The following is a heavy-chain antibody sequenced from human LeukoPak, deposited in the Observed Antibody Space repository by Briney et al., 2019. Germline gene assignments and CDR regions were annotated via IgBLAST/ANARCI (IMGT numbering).Heavy chain of an antibody. V-gene: IGHV4-34*01. CDR2: IHYTGVT. D-gene: IGHD3-9*01. CDR3: ARGNILTGYCFDF. CDR1: GGSITGYY. Sequence: SETLSLTCAVYGGSITGYYWSWIRQTPGRGLEWVGEIHYTGVTSYNPSLKSRATISTDTSKNQFSLRLSSVTAADTAVYYCARGNILTGYCFDFWGQGALVTVSS. J-gene: IGHJ4*02.